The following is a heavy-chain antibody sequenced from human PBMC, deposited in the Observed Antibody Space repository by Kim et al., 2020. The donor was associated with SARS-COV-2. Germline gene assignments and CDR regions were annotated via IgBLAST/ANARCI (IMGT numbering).Heavy chain of an antibody. CDR3: ARVGWDIVVVPAATLDV. J-gene: IGHJ6*02. V-gene: IGHV3-11*06. Sequence: KGRVTISRDNAKNSLYLQMNGLRDEETAVYYCARVGWDIVVVPAATLDVWGQGTTVTVSS. D-gene: IGHD2-2*01.